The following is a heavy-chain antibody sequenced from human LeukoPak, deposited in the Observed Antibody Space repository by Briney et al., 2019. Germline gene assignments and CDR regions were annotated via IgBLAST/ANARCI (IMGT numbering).Heavy chain of an antibody. CDR1: GYSISSGYY. D-gene: IGHD2-15*01. CDR3: ARGSAVLDP. J-gene: IGHJ5*02. V-gene: IGHV4-38-2*02. Sequence: SETLSLTCTVSGYSISSGYYWGWIRQPPGKGLEWIGSIYHSGSTYYNPSLKSRVTISVDTSKNQFSLKLSSVTAADTAVYYCARGSAVLDPWGQGTLVTVSS. CDR2: IYHSGST.